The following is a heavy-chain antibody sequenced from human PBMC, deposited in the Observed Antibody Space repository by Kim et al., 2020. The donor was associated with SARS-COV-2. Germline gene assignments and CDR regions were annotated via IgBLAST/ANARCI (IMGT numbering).Heavy chain of an antibody. CDR2: IRQDGSEQ. V-gene: IGHV3-7*01. Sequence: GGSLRLSCVASGFTFTTYWMSWVRQAPGKGLEWVANIRQDGSEQNYVDSVRGRFTISRDNAKNSVFLQMNSLRAEDTAVYYCARVTYGTVTWGQGTLVTVSS. J-gene: IGHJ5*02. CDR1: GFTFTTYW. CDR3: ARVTYGTVT. D-gene: IGHD3-10*01.